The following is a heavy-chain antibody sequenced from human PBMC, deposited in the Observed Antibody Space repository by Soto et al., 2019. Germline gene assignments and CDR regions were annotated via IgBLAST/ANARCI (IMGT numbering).Heavy chain of an antibody. CDR2: ISSDGSST. J-gene: IGHJ4*02. V-gene: IGHV3-74*01. CDR1: GFTFSSYW. CDR3: ARDFEGATFD. Sequence: EVQLVESGGGLVQPGGSLRLSCAASGFTFSSYWMHWVRQAPGKGLVWVSRISSDGSSTRYADSVKGRFTISRDNAKNTLDLQMNSLRAQDTAVYYCARDFEGATFDWGQGTLVTVS. D-gene: IGHD1-26*01.